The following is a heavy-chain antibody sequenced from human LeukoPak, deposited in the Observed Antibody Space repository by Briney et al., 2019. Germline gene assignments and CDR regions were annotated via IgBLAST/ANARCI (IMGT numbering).Heavy chain of an antibody. J-gene: IGHJ6*03. CDR3: ARALPRYYYDSSGYYRAIGDTSGFYYYYYYMDV. CDR2: IYSDNT. Sequence: GGSLRLSCTGSGFTVSSNSMSWVRQAPGKGLEWVSFIYSDNTHYSDSVKGRFTISRDNSNNTLYLQMNSLRAEDTAVYYCARALPRYYYDSSGYYRAIGDTSGFYYYYYYMDVWGKGTTVTISS. CDR1: GFTVSSNS. D-gene: IGHD3-22*01. V-gene: IGHV3-53*01.